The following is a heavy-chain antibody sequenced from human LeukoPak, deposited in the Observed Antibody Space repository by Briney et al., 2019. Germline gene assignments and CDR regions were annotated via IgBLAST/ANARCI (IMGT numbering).Heavy chain of an antibody. J-gene: IGHJ4*02. CDR2: ISWNSGSI. Sequence: GGSLRLSCAASGFTFDDYAMHWVRQAPGKGLEWVSGISWNSGSIGYADSVKGRFTISRDNAKNSLYLQMNSLRAEDTALYYCAKDIGGYLTYFDYWGQGTLVTVSS. D-gene: IGHD5-12*01. CDR3: AKDIGGYLTYFDY. V-gene: IGHV3-9*01. CDR1: GFTFDDYA.